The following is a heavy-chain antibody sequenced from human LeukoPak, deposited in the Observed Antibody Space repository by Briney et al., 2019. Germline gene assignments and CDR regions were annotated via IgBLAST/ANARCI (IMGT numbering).Heavy chain of an antibody. Sequence: GGSLRLSCAASGFTFSSYAMHWVRQAPGKGLEWVAGISGGGAGTYYVDSVKGRFTISRDNSKNTLYLQMNSLGAEDTAVYYCAKLVSTTQMGDYWGQGTPVTVSS. CDR1: GFTFSSYA. V-gene: IGHV3-23*01. J-gene: IGHJ4*02. CDR3: AKLVSTTQMGDY. CDR2: ISGGGAGT. D-gene: IGHD2/OR15-2a*01.